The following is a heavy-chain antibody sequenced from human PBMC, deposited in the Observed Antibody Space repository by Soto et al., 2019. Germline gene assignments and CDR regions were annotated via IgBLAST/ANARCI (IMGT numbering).Heavy chain of an antibody. J-gene: IGHJ4*02. CDR2: VSHRGST. D-gene: IGHD6-13*01. V-gene: IGHV4-34*01. Sequence: SETLSLTCAVNGGSFTGYYGCWIRQSPGKGLEWIGEVSHRGSTNYNPSLKSRVTISIDTSKNQFFLKLNSVTAADTGMYYCARNGGSTWYYFDSWGKGTVVT. CDR3: ARNGGSTWYYFDS. CDR1: GGSFTGYY.